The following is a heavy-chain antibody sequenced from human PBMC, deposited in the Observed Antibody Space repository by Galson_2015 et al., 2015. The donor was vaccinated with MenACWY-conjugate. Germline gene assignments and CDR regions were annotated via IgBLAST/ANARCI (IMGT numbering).Heavy chain of an antibody. Sequence: SLRLSCAASGFTFSSYWIHWVRQAPGKGLVWVSLINSDGSSTSYADSVKGRFTISRDNAKNTLYLQTNSLRAEDTAVYYCAVYCSSTRCYGASGGYWGQGTLVTVSS. J-gene: IGHJ4*02. CDR3: AVYCSSTRCYGASGGY. V-gene: IGHV3-74*01. D-gene: IGHD2-2*01. CDR2: INSDGSST. CDR1: GFTFSSYW.